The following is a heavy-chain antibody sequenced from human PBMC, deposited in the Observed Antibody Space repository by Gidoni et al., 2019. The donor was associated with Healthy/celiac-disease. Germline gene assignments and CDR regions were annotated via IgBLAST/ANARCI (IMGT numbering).Heavy chain of an antibody. Sequence: EVQLLESGGGLVQPGGSLSLSCAASGFTFSSYAMSWVRQAPGKGLEWVSAISGSGGSTYYADSVKGRFTISRDNSKNTLYLQMNSLRAEDTAVYYCAKSRFVAGAPFDYWGQGTLVTVSS. CDR3: AKSRFVAGAPFDY. D-gene: IGHD3-10*02. CDR1: GFTFSSYA. CDR2: ISGSGGST. V-gene: IGHV3-23*01. J-gene: IGHJ4*02.